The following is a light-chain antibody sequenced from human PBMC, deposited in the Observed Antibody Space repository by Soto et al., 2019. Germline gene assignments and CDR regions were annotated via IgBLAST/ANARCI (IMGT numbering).Light chain of an antibody. CDR1: QSVSSSY. J-gene: IGKJ5*01. CDR3: QQYGSSPPIT. V-gene: IGKV3-20*01. Sequence: EIVLTQSPGTLSLSPGERATLSCRASQSVSSSYLAWYQQKPGQAPRLLIYGASSRATGIPDRFSGSGSGTDFTLTIRRLKPEDFAVYSCQQYGSSPPITFGQGTRLEIK. CDR2: GAS.